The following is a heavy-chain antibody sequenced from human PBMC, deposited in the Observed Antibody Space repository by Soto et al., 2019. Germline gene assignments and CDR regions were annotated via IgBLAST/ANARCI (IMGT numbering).Heavy chain of an antibody. CDR3: AREPADNWNRPGNWFDS. CDR2: ISSSSSDI. V-gene: IGHV3-21*01. J-gene: IGHJ5*01. CDR1: GFTFSSYS. D-gene: IGHD1-20*01. Sequence: EVQLVESGGGLVKPGGSLRLSCAASGFTFSSYSMNWVRHAPGKGLEWVSSISSSSSDIYYADSVKGRFTISRDNAKNSLYLQMHSRRAEDTAVYYCAREPADNWNRPGNWFDSWGQGTLVTVSS.